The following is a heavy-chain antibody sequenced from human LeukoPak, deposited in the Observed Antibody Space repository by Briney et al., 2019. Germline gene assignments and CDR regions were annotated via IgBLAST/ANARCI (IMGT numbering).Heavy chain of an antibody. CDR1: GASFSGYY. J-gene: IGHJ4*02. Sequence: PSATLSLTCAVYGASFSGYYWGWVRQPPGKGLEWIGSIYYSGSTYYNPSLMSRVTISVDTSKNQFSLRLSSVTAADTAVYYCASRPYYDFWSGYHTADYWGQGTLVTVSS. D-gene: IGHD3-3*01. CDR3: ASRPYYDFWSGYHTADY. CDR2: IYYSGST. V-gene: IGHV4-39*01.